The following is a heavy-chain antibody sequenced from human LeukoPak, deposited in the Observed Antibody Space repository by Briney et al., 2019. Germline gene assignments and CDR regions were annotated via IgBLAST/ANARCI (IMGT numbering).Heavy chain of an antibody. CDR1: GFTFSNHA. J-gene: IGHJ4*02. Sequence: GGSLRLSCAASGFTFSNHAMSWVRQAPGKGLQWVAVISGGGRTTEYADFVKGRFTISRDNSKNALSLQMNSLTVEDTAIYFCAKNVVVKRYIDFWGQGTLVTVSS. CDR3: AKNVVVKRYIDF. D-gene: IGHD2-15*01. CDR2: ISGGGRTT. V-gene: IGHV3-23*01.